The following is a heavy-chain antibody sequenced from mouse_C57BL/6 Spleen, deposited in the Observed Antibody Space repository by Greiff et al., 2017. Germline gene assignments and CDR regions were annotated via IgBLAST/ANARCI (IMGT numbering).Heavy chain of an antibody. CDR2: IDPSDSYT. D-gene: IGHD4-1*02. Sequence: VQLQQSGAELVKPGASVKLSCKASGYTFTSYWMQWVKQRPGQGLEWIGEIDPSDSYTNYNQKFKGKATLTVDTSSSTAYMQLSSLTSEDSAVYYCAQLGLFDYWGQGTTLTVSS. J-gene: IGHJ2*01. V-gene: IGHV1-50*01. CDR3: AQLGLFDY. CDR1: GYTFTSYW.